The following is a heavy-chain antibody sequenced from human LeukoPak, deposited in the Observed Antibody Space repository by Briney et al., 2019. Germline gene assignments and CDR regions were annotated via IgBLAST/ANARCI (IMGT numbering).Heavy chain of an antibody. CDR2: ISGSGGST. D-gene: IGHD3-22*01. Sequence: PGGSLRLSCAASGFTVSSNYMSWVRQAPGKGLEWVSAISGSGGSTYYADSVKGRFTISRDNSKNTLYLQMNSLSAEAAAVYYCAKAISRIGVVTHFDYWGQGTLVTVSS. V-gene: IGHV3-23*01. J-gene: IGHJ4*02. CDR3: AKAISRIGVVTHFDY. CDR1: GFTVSSNY.